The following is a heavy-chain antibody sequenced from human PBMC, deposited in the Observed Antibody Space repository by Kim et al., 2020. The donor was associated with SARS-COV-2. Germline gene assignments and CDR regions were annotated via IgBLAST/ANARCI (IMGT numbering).Heavy chain of an antibody. V-gene: IGHV4-31*02. Sequence: SLKSRVTIAVDTSKNQFSLKLSSVTASDTAVYYCASGGLDRSTTVTIFDYWGQGTLVTVSS. D-gene: IGHD4-17*01. J-gene: IGHJ4*02. CDR3: ASGGLDRSTTVTIFDY.